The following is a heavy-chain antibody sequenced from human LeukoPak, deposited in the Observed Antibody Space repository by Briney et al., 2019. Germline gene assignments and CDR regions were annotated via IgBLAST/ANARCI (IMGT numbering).Heavy chain of an antibody. D-gene: IGHD3-22*01. CDR2: ISSSSSYI. V-gene: IGHV3-21*01. CDR3: ARDDSSVVSY. CDR1: GFTFSSYS. J-gene: IGHJ4*02. Sequence: GGSLRLSCAASGFTFSSYSMNWVRQAPGKGLEWVSSISSSSSYIYYADSVMGRFTISRDNAKNSLYLQMNSLRAEDTAVYYCARDDSSVVSYWGQGTLVTVSS.